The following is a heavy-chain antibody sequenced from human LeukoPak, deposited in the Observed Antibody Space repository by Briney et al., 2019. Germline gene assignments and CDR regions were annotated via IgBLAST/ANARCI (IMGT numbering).Heavy chain of an antibody. J-gene: IGHJ3*02. CDR1: GYTFTGYY. CDR2: INPNSGGT. V-gene: IGHV1-2*04. D-gene: IGHD6-19*01. Sequence: GASVKVSCKASGYTFTGYYMHWVRQAPGQGLEWMGWINPNSGGTNYAQKFQGWVTMTRDTSISTAYMELSSLRSEDTAVYYCATDVSGWYLGDAFDIWGQGTMVTVSS. CDR3: ATDVSGWYLGDAFDI.